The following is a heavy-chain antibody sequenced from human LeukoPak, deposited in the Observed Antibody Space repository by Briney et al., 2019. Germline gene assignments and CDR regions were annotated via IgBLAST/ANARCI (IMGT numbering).Heavy chain of an antibody. CDR2: ISAYNGNT. V-gene: IGHV1-18*01. CDR3: ARGPITMVRGVMGDGWFDP. Sequence: ASVKVSCKASGYTFTSYGISWVRQAPGQGLEWMGWISAYNGNTNYAQKLQGRVTMTTDTSTSTAYMELRSLRSDDTAVCYCARGPITMVRGVMGDGWFDPWGQGTLVTVSS. CDR1: GYTFTSYG. D-gene: IGHD3-10*01. J-gene: IGHJ5*02.